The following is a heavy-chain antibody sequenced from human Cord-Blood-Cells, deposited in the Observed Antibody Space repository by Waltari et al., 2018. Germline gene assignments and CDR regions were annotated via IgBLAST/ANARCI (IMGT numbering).Heavy chain of an antibody. Sequence: QVQLQESGPGLVKPSGTLSLTCAVSGGSIRSSNWWSWVRQPPGKGLEWIGEIYHSGSTNYNPSLKSRVTISVDKSKNQFSLKLSSVTAADTAVYYCARVIGGYCSSTSCYAFDIWGQGTMVTVSS. CDR3: ARVIGGYCSSTSCYAFDI. J-gene: IGHJ3*02. CDR1: GGSIRSSNW. V-gene: IGHV4-4*02. CDR2: IYHSGST. D-gene: IGHD2-2*01.